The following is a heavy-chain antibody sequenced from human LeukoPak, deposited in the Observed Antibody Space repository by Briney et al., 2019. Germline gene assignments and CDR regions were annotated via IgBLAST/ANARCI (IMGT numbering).Heavy chain of an antibody. V-gene: IGHV1-69*13. CDR2: IIPIFGTA. CDR1: GYTFTGYY. Sequence: WASVKVSCKASGYTFTGYYMHWVRQAPGQGLEWMGGIIPIFGTANYAQKFQGRVTITADESTSTAYMELSSLRSEDTAVYYCARPYCSSTSCLYYYGMDVWGQGTTVTVSS. J-gene: IGHJ6*02. CDR3: ARPYCSSTSCLYYYGMDV. D-gene: IGHD2-2*01.